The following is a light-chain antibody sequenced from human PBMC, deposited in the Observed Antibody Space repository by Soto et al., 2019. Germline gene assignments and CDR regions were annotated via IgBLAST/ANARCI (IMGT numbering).Light chain of an antibody. V-gene: IGKV3-20*01. CDR3: QQYGSSPPLT. CDR2: GAS. CDR1: QSTSSS. Sequence: DIVMTQSPTTLSASQVERATLSCRASQSTSSSLACYQQKPGQTARLLIYGASSRATSIPDRFSGSGSGTDFTLTISRLEPEDFAVYYCQQYGSSPPLTFGGGTKVDIK. J-gene: IGKJ4*01.